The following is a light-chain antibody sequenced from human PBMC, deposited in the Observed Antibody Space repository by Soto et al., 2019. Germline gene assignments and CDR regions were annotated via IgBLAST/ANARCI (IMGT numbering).Light chain of an antibody. V-gene: IGKV4-1*01. Sequence: DIVMTQSPDSLAVSLGERATINCKSSQSVLYSSNNKNYLAWYQQRPGQPPKLLIYWASTRESVVPDRFSGSGSGTDFTLTITSLKAADVAVYYCQQYESTPPTFGQGTKLEIK. CDR2: WAS. CDR3: QQYESTPPT. CDR1: QSVLYSSNNKNY. J-gene: IGKJ2*01.